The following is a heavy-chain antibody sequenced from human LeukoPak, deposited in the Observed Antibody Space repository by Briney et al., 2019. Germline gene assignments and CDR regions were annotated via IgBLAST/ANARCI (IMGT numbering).Heavy chain of an antibody. CDR1: GFTFSSYA. D-gene: IGHD5-12*01. J-gene: IGHJ4*02. Sequence: TGGSLRLSCAASGFTFSSYAMGWVRQAPGKGLEWVSAISGSGGSTYYADSVKGRLTISRDNSKNTLYLQMNSLRTEDTAVYYCAKAGYSDLFDYSGQGTLVTVSS. CDR3: AKAGYSDLFDY. CDR2: ISGSGGST. V-gene: IGHV3-23*01.